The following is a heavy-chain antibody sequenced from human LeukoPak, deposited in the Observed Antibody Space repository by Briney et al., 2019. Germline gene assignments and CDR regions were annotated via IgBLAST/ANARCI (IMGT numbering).Heavy chain of an antibody. J-gene: IGHJ4*02. CDR1: GFTVNSYA. Sequence: GSLRLSCAASGFTVNSYAMHWVRQTIGKGLEWVSALGIAGDTFYPGSVKGRFTISRENAKNSLYLQMNSLRAEDTAMYYCARQKQSHGNFDYWGQGTLVTVSS. V-gene: IGHV3-13*04. CDR2: LGIAGDT. CDR3: ARQKQSHGNFDY. D-gene: IGHD1-26*01.